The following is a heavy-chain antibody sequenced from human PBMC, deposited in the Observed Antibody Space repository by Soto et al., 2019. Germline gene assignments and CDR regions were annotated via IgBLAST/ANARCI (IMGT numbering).Heavy chain of an antibody. CDR3: ARPVEMATISRSYLFY. J-gene: IGHJ4*02. Sequence: GASVKVSCKASGGTFSNYAINWVRQAPGQGLEWMGGIIPIFGTGNYAQKFQGRVTITADESTSTAYLDLSGRRPEDTAVYYCARPVEMATISRSYLFYWGQGTLVTVSS. D-gene: IGHD5-12*01. V-gene: IGHV1-69*13. CDR1: GGTFSNYA. CDR2: IIPIFGTG.